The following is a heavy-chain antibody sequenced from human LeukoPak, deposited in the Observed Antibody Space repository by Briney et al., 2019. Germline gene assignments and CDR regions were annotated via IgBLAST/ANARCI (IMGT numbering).Heavy chain of an antibody. CDR1: GGSISSYY. V-gene: IGHV4-59*08. D-gene: IGHD3-3*01. CDR2: IYYSGST. Sequence: SETLSLTCTVSGGSISSYYWSWIRQPPGKGLEWIGYIYYSGSTNYNPSLKSRVTISVDTSKNQFSLKLSSVTAADTAVYYCARHQYVYDYRGLVAFDIWGQGTMVTVSS. J-gene: IGHJ3*02. CDR3: ARHQYVYDYRGLVAFDI.